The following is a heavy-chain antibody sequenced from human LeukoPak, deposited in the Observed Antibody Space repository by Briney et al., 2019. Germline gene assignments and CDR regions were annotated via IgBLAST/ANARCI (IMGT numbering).Heavy chain of an antibody. CDR1: GYTFTGYY. V-gene: IGHV1-2*02. CDR3: ARGGITMIVVVTPTHAFDI. Sequence: ASVKVSCKASGYTFTGYYMHWVRQAPGQGLEWMGWINPNSGGTNYAQKFQGRVTMTRDTSISTAYMELSRLRSDDTAVYYCARGGITMIVVVTPTHAFDIWGQGTMVTVSS. D-gene: IGHD3-22*01. J-gene: IGHJ3*02. CDR2: INPNSGGT.